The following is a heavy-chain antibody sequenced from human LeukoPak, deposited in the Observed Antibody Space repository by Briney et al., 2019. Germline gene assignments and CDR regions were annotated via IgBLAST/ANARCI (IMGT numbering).Heavy chain of an antibody. D-gene: IGHD6-13*01. CDR2: IYYSGST. CDR1: GGSISSYY. V-gene: IGHV4-59*08. Sequence: PSETLSLTCTVSGGSISSYYWSWIRQPPGKGLEWIGYIYYSGSTNYNPSLKRRVTISVDTSKNQFSLKLSSVTAADTAVYYCARHPGSSWYVGYWGQGTLVTVSS. CDR3: ARHPGSSWYVGY. J-gene: IGHJ4*02.